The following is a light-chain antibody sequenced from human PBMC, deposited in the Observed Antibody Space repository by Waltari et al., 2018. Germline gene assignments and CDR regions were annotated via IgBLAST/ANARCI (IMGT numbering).Light chain of an antibody. J-gene: IGKJ1*01. CDR1: QSVSSN. CDR2: GAS. CDR3: QQYKNWPPWT. Sequence: EIVVTQSPATLSVSPGERATLSCRASQSVSSNLAWFQQKPGQAPRLLIYGASTRATGIPARVSGSGSGTEFTLTISTLQSEDFAVYYCQQYKNWPPWTFGQGTKVEIK. V-gene: IGKV3-15*01.